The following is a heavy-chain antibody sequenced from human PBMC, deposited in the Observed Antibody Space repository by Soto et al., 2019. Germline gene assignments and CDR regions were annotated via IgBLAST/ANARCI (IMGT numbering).Heavy chain of an antibody. CDR2: IYWNDDK. J-gene: IGHJ4*02. CDR3: ARVPFYYSDSRGYLDY. Sequence: QITLKESGPTLVKPTQTLTLTCSFSGFSLSTSGVGVGWIRQPPGKALEWLGLIYWNDDKRYSPFMKSRLSIAKDTSKNQVVLTMINMDPVDTGTYYCARVPFYYSDSRGYLDYWGQGTLVTVSS. V-gene: IGHV2-5*01. D-gene: IGHD3-22*01. CDR1: GFSLSTSGVG.